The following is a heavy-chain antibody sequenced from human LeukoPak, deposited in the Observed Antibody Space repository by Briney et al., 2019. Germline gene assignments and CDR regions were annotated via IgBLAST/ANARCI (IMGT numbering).Heavy chain of an antibody. J-gene: IGHJ5*02. Sequence: PGGSLRLSCAASGFTFSSYVMFWVREAPGKGLEWVSYLTGSGGAADYADSVKGRFTTSRDNSKNTVYLQMNSLSAEDTAIYYCANDFRYYSGSGTASWGQGTLVTVSS. CDR3: ANDFRYYSGSGTAS. V-gene: IGHV3-23*01. CDR1: GFTFSSYV. CDR2: LTGSGGAA. D-gene: IGHD3-10*01.